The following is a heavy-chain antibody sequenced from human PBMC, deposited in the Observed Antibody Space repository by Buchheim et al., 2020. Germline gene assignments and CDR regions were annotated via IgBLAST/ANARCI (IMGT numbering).Heavy chain of an antibody. D-gene: IGHD6-13*01. CDR1: GFSFSSYW. V-gene: IGHV3-7*04. J-gene: IGHJ5*02. CDR2: IKQDGSEK. CDR3: ARGSDSSSWYLNWFDP. Sequence: EVQLVESGGGLVQPGGSLRLSCAASGFSFSSYWMSWVRQAPGKGLEWVANIKQDGSEKYYVDSVKGRFTVSRDNAQNSLSLQMNSLRVEDTAVYYCARGSDSSSWYLNWFDPWGQGTL.